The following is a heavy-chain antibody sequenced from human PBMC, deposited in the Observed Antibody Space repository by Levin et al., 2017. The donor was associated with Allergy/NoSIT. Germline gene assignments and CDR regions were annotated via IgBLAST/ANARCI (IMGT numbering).Heavy chain of an antibody. CDR2: INPSGSYT. D-gene: IGHD5-12*01. CDR3: ARDSGYSGYAFEY. Sequence: GGSLRLSCKASGYTFTSYYIHWVRQAPGQGLEWMGIINPSGSYTNYAQMFQGRVTMARDTSTSTVYVELSSLRSDDTAVYYCARDSGYSGYAFEYWGQGTLVTVSS. CDR1: GYTFTSYY. V-gene: IGHV1-46*01. J-gene: IGHJ4*02.